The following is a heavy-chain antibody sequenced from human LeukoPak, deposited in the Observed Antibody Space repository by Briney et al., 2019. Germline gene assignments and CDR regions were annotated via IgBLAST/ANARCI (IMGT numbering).Heavy chain of an antibody. Sequence: PGGPLTLSCAASGFTFSSYSMNWVRQAPGKGLEWVSSISSSSSYIYYADSVKGRFTISRDNAKNSLYLQMNRLRAEYTAVYYCAREMILGTSSSGSFDYWGQGTLVTVSS. CDR1: GFTFSSYS. D-gene: IGHD6-13*01. V-gene: IGHV3-21*01. CDR2: ISSSSSYI. CDR3: AREMILGTSSSGSFDY. J-gene: IGHJ4*02.